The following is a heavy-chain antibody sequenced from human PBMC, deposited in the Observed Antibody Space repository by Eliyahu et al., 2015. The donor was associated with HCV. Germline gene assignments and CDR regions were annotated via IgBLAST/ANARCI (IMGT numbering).Heavy chain of an antibody. V-gene: IGHV3-21*01. Sequence: EVQLVESGGGLVKPXGSLXLSXAASGFTFSSYSMXWVXQAPXKGXEGVSSISSSSSYIYYADSVKGRFTNSRDNAKNSLYLQMNSLRAEDTAVNYCARERLEWYHPAFDYWGQGTLVTVSS. CDR3: ARERLEWYHPAFDY. J-gene: IGHJ4*02. CDR1: GFTFSSYS. CDR2: ISSSSSYI. D-gene: IGHD3-3*01.